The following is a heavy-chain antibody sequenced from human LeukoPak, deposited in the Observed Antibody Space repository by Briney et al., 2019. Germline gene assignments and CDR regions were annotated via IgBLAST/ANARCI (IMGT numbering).Heavy chain of an antibody. CDR1: GFTFSSYW. CDR3: ARGRGLTIFGVISWFDP. Sequence: GGSLRLSCAASGFTFSSYWMSWVRQAPGKGLEWVANIKQDGSEKYYVDSVKGRFTISRDNAKNSLYLLMNSLRAEDTAVYYCARGRGLTIFGVISWFDPWGQGTLVAVSS. CDR2: IKQDGSEK. D-gene: IGHD3-3*01. V-gene: IGHV3-7*01. J-gene: IGHJ5*02.